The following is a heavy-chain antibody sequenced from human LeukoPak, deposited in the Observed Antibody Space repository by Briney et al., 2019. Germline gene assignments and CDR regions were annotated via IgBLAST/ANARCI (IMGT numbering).Heavy chain of an antibody. D-gene: IGHD3-22*01. CDR1: GFTFSRYG. V-gene: IGHV3-30*03. Sequence: GRSLRLSCAASGFTFSRYGMHWVRQAPGKGLEWVAVVSFEGSNKYYADSVKGRFTVSRDNSQNTLYLQMDSLRAEDTAVYYCAREGSAYYYDSSGYYYFDYWGQGTLVTVSS. CDR2: VSFEGSNK. CDR3: AREGSAYYYDSSGYYYFDY. J-gene: IGHJ4*02.